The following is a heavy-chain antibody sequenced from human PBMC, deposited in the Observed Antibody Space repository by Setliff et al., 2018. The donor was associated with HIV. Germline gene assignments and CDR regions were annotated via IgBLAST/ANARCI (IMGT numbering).Heavy chain of an antibody. V-gene: IGHV1-46*01. Sequence: GASVKVSCKASGYTFTNYYIHWVRQAPGQGLEWMGLINPSGGKTSYAKKFQGRLIMTRDTSRSTVYMELSSPRSEDTAMYYCARCYYDSSGPTDAFDIWGQGTVVTVSS. CDR3: ARCYYDSSGPTDAFDI. D-gene: IGHD3-22*01. CDR2: INPSGGKT. J-gene: IGHJ3*02. CDR1: GYTFTNYY.